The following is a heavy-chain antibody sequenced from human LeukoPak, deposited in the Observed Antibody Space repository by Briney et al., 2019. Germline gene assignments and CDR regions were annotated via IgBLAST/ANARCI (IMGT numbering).Heavy chain of an antibody. V-gene: IGHV4-38-2*02. J-gene: IGHJ3*02. CDR3: ARSPWIQLWLGAFDI. CDR1: GGSINAYY. D-gene: IGHD5-18*01. CDR2: IYHSGST. Sequence: SETLSLTCTVSGGSINAYYWGWIRQPPGKGLEWIGSIYHSGSTYYNPSLKSRVTISVDTSKNQFSLKLSSVTAADTAVYYCARSPWIQLWLGAFDIWGQGTMVTVSS.